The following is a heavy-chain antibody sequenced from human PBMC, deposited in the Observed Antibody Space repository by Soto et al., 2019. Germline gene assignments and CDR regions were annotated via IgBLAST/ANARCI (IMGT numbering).Heavy chain of an antibody. CDR1: GFTFSSYA. Sequence: QVQLVESGGGVVQPGRSLRLSCAASGFTFSSYAMHWVRQAPGKGLEWVAVISYDGSNKYYADSVKGRFTISRDNSKNTLYLQMNSLRAEDTAVYYCARDDEMATIPTPFDYWGPGTLVTVSS. D-gene: IGHD5-12*01. CDR2: ISYDGSNK. V-gene: IGHV3-30-3*01. J-gene: IGHJ4*02. CDR3: ARDDEMATIPTPFDY.